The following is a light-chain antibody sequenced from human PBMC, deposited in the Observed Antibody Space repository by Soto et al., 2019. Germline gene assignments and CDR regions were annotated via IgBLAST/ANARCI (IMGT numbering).Light chain of an antibody. CDR2: WAS. CDR1: QSVLYSSNNKNY. J-gene: IGKJ2*01. CDR3: QQYESTPPT. V-gene: IGKV4-1*01. Sequence: DIVMTQSPDSLAVSLDERATINCKSSQSVLYSSNNKNYLAWYHQRPGQPPKLLIYWASTRESGVPDRFSGSGSGTDFTLTITSLQAEDVAVYYCQQYESTPPTFGQGTKLEIK.